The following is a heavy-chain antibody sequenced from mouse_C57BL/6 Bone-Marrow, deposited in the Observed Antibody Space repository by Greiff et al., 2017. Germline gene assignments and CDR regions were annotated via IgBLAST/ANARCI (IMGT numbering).Heavy chain of an antibody. D-gene: IGHD2-5*01. V-gene: IGHV12-3*01. CDR3: AGAYSNYLAWFAY. Sequence: VQLQESGPGLVKPSQSLFLTCSITGFPITSGYYWIWIRQSPGKPLEWMGYITHSGETFYNPSLQSPISITRETSKNQFFLQLNSVTTEDTAMYYCAGAYSNYLAWFAYWGQGTLVTVSA. J-gene: IGHJ3*01. CDR2: ITHSGET. CDR1: GFPITSGYY.